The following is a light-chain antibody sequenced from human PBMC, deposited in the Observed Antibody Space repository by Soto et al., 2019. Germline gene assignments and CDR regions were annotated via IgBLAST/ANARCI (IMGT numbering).Light chain of an antibody. J-gene: IGKJ1*01. CDR3: QQANDWPPT. Sequence: IVMTQSPATLSVSPGERATLCCRASQSVSSNLAWYQQKPGQAPRLLIFDASTRATGIPARFSGSGSGTEFTLTISSLQPEDFAVYYCQQANDWPPTFGQGTKVDIK. CDR2: DAS. CDR1: QSVSSN. V-gene: IGKV3-15*01.